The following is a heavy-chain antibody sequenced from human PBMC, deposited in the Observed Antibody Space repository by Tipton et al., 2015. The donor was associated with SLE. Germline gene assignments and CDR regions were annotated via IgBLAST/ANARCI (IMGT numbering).Heavy chain of an antibody. Sequence: SLRLSCAASGITFSSYGMHWVRQAPGKGLEWVAVIWYDGSDKYYADSVRGRFTISRDNSKNTLYLQMNSLRAEDTAVYYCAGCPRLDNPYYYYMDVWGKGTTVSVSS. D-gene: IGHD6-19*01. CDR1: GITFSSYG. CDR2: IWYDGSDK. J-gene: IGHJ6*03. V-gene: IGHV3-33*01. CDR3: AGCPRLDNPYYYYMDV.